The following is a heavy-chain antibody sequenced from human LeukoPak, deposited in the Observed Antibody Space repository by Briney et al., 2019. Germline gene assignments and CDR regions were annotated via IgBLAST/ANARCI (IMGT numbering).Heavy chain of an antibody. D-gene: IGHD3-22*01. CDR1: GFTFSPYW. CDR2: IKQDGSEK. CDR3: ARDGDVSGYSD. J-gene: IGHJ4*02. V-gene: IGHV3-7*01. Sequence: GGSLRLSCAGSGFTFSPYWMSWVRQAPGKGLEWVANIKQDGSEKYYVDSVKGRFAISRDNAKNSLYLQMNSLRAEDTAVYYCARDGDVSGYSDWGLGTPVTVSS.